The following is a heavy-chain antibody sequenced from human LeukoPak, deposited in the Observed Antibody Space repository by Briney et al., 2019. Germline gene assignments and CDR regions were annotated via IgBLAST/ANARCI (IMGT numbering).Heavy chain of an antibody. Sequence: PGGSLRLSCAASGFTFDDYAMHWVRQAPGKGLEWVSGISWNSGSIGYADSVKGRFTISRDNAKNSLYLQMNSLRAEDMALYYCAKDLDYYGMDVWGQGTTVTVSS. CDR1: GFTFDDYA. CDR2: ISWNSGSI. CDR3: AKDLDYYGMDV. J-gene: IGHJ6*02. V-gene: IGHV3-9*03.